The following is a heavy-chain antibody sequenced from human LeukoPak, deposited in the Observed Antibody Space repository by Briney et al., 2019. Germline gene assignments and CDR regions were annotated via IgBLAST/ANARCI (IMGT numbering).Heavy chain of an antibody. D-gene: IGHD3-10*01. CDR3: ANLDYYGSGSYYDNAFDI. J-gene: IGHJ3*02. V-gene: IGHV3-30*18. CDR2: ISYDGSHK. Sequence: GGSLRLSCAASGFTFSSYGMHWVHQAPGKGLEWVAVISYDGSHKYYADSVKGRFTISRDNSKNTLYLQMNSLRAEDTAVYYCANLDYYGSGSYYDNAFDIWGQGTMVTVSS. CDR1: GFTFSSYG.